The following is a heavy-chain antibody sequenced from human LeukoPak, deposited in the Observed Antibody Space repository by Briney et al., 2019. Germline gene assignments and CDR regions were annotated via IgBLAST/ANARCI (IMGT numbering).Heavy chain of an antibody. D-gene: IGHD4-23*01. CDR1: GGSISSGGYS. CDR3: ARGADYGGNSIYWYFDL. J-gene: IGHJ2*01. V-gene: IGHV4-30-2*01. CDR2: IYHSGST. Sequence: SETLSLICAVSGGSISSGGYSWSWIRQPPGKGLEWIGYIYHSGSTYYNPSLKSRVTISVDRSKNQFSLKLSSVTAADTAVYYCARGADYGGNSIYWYFDLWGRGTLVTVSS.